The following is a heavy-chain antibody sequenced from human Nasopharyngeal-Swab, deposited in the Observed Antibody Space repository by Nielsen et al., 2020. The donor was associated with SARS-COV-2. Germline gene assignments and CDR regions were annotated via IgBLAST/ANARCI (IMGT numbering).Heavy chain of an antibody. D-gene: IGHD1-26*01. V-gene: IGHV3-21*01. CDR1: GFTFSSYS. CDR3: ARDGDYSGWELTDY. J-gene: IGHJ4*02. Sequence: GESLKISCAASGFTFSSYSMNWVRQAPGKGLEWVSSISSSSSYIYYADSVKGRFTISRDNAKNSLYLQKNSLRAEDTAVYYCARDGDYSGWELTDYWGQGTLVTVSS. CDR2: ISSSSSYI.